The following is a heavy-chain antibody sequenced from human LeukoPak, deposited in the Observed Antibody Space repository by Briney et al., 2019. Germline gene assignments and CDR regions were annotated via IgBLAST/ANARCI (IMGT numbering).Heavy chain of an antibody. V-gene: IGHV1-2*02. CDR1: GYTFTGYY. CDR3: ARSEVMYYYDSSGYLPDY. D-gene: IGHD3-22*01. J-gene: IGHJ4*02. Sequence: ASVKVSCKASGYTFTGYYMHWVRQAPGQGLEWMGWINPDSGGTNYAQKFQGRVTITADKSTSTAYMELSSLRSEDTAVYYCARSEVMYYYDSSGYLPDYWGQGTLVTVSS. CDR2: INPDSGGT.